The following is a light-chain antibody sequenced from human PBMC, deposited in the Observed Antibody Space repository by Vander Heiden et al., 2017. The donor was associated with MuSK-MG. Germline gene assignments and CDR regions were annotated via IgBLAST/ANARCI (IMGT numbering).Light chain of an antibody. V-gene: IGLV7-43*01. CDR1: SGAVTSGYY. J-gene: IGLJ1*01. CDR3: LLYYGGAFV. Sequence: QTVVTQEPSLTVSPGGTVTLTCASSSGAVTSGYYPNWFQQKPGQAPRALIYSSTYRHPWTPARFSGSLLGGKAVLTLSGVQPEDEAEYYCLLYYGGAFVVGAGTKVAVL. CDR2: SST.